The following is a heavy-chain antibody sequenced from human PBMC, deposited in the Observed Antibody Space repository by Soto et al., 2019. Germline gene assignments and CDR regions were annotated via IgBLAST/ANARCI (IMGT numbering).Heavy chain of an antibody. V-gene: IGHV4-31*01. D-gene: IGHD6-13*01. Sequence: QVQLQESGPGLVKPSQTLSLTCTVSGGSISSGGYYWSWIRQHPGKGLEWMGYIYYSGSTYYNPSIKRQVTISVDTSKKRFSLTLSSVTAADTAVYYCARGGSSSPYFDDWGQGTLVTVSS. CDR1: GGSISSGGYY. J-gene: IGHJ4*02. CDR3: ARGGSSSPYFDD. CDR2: IYYSGST.